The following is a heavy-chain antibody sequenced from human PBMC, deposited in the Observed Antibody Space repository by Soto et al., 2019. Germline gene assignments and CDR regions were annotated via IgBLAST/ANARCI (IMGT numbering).Heavy chain of an antibody. CDR3: AKETYYYDSSGYSGFDY. J-gene: IGHJ4*02. CDR2: ISWDGGST. CDR1: GFTFDDYT. D-gene: IGHD3-22*01. V-gene: IGHV3-43*01. Sequence: GGSLRLSCAASGFTFDDYTMHWVRQAPGKGLEWVSLISWDGGSTYYADSVKGRFTISRDNSKNSLYLQMNSLRTEDTALYYCAKETYYYDSSGYSGFDYWGQGTLVTVSS.